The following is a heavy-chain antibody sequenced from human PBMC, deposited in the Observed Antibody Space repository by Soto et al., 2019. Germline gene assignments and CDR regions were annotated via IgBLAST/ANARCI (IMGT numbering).Heavy chain of an antibody. CDR2: MKQDGRDK. CDR1: GFTFSSFW. V-gene: IGHV3-7*01. J-gene: IGHJ4*02. CDR3: ASVGNLDY. Sequence: EVQLVESGGGLVQPGGSLGLSCAASGFTFSSFWMSWVRQAPGKGLEWVANMKQDGRDKNYVDSVKGRFTISRDNAKNSLYLKMNSLRAADTAVYYCASVGNLDYWDQGTLVTVSS.